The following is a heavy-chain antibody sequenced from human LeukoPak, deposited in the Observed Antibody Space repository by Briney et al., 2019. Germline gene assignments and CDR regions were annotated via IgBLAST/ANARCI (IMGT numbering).Heavy chain of an antibody. CDR1: GYTFTSYA. CDR2: INTNTGNP. J-gene: IGHJ3*02. Sequence: GASVKVSCKASGYTFTSYAMNWVRQAPGQGLEWMGWINTNTGNPTYAQGFTGRFVFPLDTSVSTAYLQISSLKAEDTAVYYCARDVSYYDSSGPPGGAFDIWGQGTMVTVSS. V-gene: IGHV7-4-1*02. CDR3: ARDVSYYDSSGPPGGAFDI. D-gene: IGHD3-22*01.